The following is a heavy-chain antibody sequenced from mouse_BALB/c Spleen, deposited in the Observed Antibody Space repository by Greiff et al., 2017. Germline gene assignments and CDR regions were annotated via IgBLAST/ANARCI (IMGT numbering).Heavy chain of an antibody. D-gene: IGHD4-1*01. V-gene: IGHV5-6*01. CDR1: GFTFSSYG. Sequence: EVHLVESGGDLVKPGGSLKLSCAASGFTFSSYGMSWVRQTPDKRLEWVATISSGGSYTYYPDSVKGRFTISRDNAKNTLYLQMSSLKSEDTAMYYCARQELRYAMDYWGQGTSVTVSS. CDR3: ARQELRYAMDY. J-gene: IGHJ4*01. CDR2: ISSGGSYT.